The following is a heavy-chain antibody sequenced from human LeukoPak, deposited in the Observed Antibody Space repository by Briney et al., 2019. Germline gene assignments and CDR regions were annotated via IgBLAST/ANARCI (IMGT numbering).Heavy chain of an antibody. CDR2: INPTGTSS. V-gene: IGHV1-46*01. Sequence: ASVKASCKASGYTFTGYYMHWVRQAPGQGLEWVGLINPTGTSSWSAQKFQGRVTLTRDMSTSTDYMELSSLRSEDTAVYYCARDNSLQDMAWWFDPWGQGTLVIVSS. CDR3: ARDNSLQDMAWWFDP. CDR1: GYTFTGYY. D-gene: IGHD5-24*01. J-gene: IGHJ5*02.